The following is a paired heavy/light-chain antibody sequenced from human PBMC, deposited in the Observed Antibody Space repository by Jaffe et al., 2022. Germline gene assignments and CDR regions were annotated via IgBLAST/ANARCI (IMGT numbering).Heavy chain of an antibody. J-gene: IGHJ4*02. CDR2: FYYSGST. CDR1: GGSITSNSYY. V-gene: IGHV4-39*01. CDR3: TRPRYSSSWPLDY. D-gene: IGHD6-13*01. Sequence: QLQLQESGPGLVKPSETLSLTCTVSGGSITSNSYYWGWIRQPPGKGLEWIGSFYYSGSTYYNPSLKSRVTISVDTSKNQFSLKLSSVTAADTAVYYCTRPRYSSSWPLDYWGQGTLVTVSS.
Light chain of an antibody. CDR3: QQRSNWPQLT. V-gene: IGKV3-11*01. J-gene: IGKJ4*01. Sequence: EIVLTQSPATLSLSPGERATLSCRASQSVSSYLAWYQQKPGQAPRLLIYDASNRATGIPARFSGSGSGTDFTLTISSLEPEDFAVYYCQQRSNWPQLTFGGGTKVEIK. CDR2: DAS. CDR1: QSVSSY.